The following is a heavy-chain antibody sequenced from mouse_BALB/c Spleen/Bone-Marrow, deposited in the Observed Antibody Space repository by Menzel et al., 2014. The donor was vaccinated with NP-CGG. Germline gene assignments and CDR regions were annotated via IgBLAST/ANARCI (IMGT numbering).Heavy chain of an antibody. V-gene: IGHV1-66*01. Sequence: VQLQQSGPELVKPGASVKISCKASGYSLTSYYIHWVKQRPGQGLEWIGWIFPRNGSTKYNEKFKGKATRTADTSSSTAYMQLSSLTSEDSAVYFCARRDYYGSTYGFDYWGQGTTLTVSS. CDR2: IFPRNGST. CDR1: GYSLTSYY. CDR3: ARRDYYGSTYGFDY. D-gene: IGHD1-1*01. J-gene: IGHJ2*01.